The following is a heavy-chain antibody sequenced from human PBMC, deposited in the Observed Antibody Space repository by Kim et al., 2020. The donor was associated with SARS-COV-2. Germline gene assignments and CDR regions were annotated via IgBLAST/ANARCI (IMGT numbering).Heavy chain of an antibody. CDR2: IKSKTDGGTT. CDR1: GFTFSNAW. J-gene: IGHJ4*02. V-gene: IGHV3-15*01. CDR3: LSTLAAAGISKLSKFDY. Sequence: GGSLRLSCAASGFTFSNAWMSWVRQAPGKGLEWVGRIKSKTDGGTTDYAAPVKGRFTISRDDSKNTLYLQMNSLKTEDTAVYYCLSTLAAAGISKLSKFDYWGQGTLVTVSS. D-gene: IGHD6-13*01.